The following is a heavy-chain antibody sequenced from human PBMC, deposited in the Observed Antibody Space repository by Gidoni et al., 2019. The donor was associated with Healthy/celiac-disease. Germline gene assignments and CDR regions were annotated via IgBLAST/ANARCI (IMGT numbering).Heavy chain of an antibody. CDR1: GYTFTSYG. V-gene: IGHV1-18*01. CDR2: ISAYNGNT. D-gene: IGHD1-7*01. J-gene: IGHJ5*02. CDR3: ARGLVGDGNWNYLGLNWFDP. Sequence: QVQLVQSGAEVKKPGASVKVSCKASGYTFTSYGISWVRQAPGQGLEWMGWISAYNGNTNYAQKLQGRVTMTTDTSTSTAYMELRSLRSDDTAVYYCARGLVGDGNWNYLGLNWFDPWGQGTLVTVSS.